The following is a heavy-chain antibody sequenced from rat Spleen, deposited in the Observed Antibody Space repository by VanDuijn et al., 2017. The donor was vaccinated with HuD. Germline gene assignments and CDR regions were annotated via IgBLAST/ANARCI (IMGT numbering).Heavy chain of an antibody. CDR1: GFNFNDYW. Sequence: EVKLVESGGGLVQPGRSLKLSCAASGFNFNDYWMGWVRPTPGKGLEWIGEIKKERRTINQKPSVKDKFTISRDNAQNTLYLQMRKLGTEDTATYYCARDLDGYFDYWVQGVMVTVSS. CDR2: IKKERRTI. J-gene: IGHJ2*01. V-gene: IGHV4-2*01. CDR3: ARDLDGYFDY. D-gene: IGHD1-12*03.